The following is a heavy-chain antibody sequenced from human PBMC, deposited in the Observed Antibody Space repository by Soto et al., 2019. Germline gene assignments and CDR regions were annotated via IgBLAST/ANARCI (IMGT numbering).Heavy chain of an antibody. CDR1: GGSISSRNW. CDR2: IYHSGST. CDR3: ASDRKSSYDKDHYLDY. Sequence: SETLSLTCAVSGGSISSRNWWSWVRQPPGKELEWIGEIYHSGSTNYNPSLKSRITISVDTSKNQFSLKLTSVTAADTAVYYYASDRKSSYDKDHYLDYWGQGTQVTVSS. D-gene: IGHD3-9*01. V-gene: IGHV4-4*02. J-gene: IGHJ4*02.